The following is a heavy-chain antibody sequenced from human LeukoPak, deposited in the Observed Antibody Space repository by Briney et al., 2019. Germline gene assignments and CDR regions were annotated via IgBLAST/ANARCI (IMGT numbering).Heavy chain of an antibody. J-gene: IGHJ5*02. CDR2: IYTSGST. V-gene: IGHV4-61*02. D-gene: IGHD6-19*01. CDR3: AIIGWKGHNWFDP. Sequence: SETLSLTCTVSGGSISSGSYYWNWIRQPAGKGLEWIGRIYTSGSTNYNPSLKSRVTISLDTSKNQFSLKLSSVTAADTAVYYCAIIGWKGHNWFDPWGQGTLVTVSS. CDR1: GGSISSGSYY.